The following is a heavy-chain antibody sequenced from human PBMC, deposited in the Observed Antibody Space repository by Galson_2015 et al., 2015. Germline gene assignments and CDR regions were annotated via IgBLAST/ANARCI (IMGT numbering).Heavy chain of an antibody. CDR3: TRYSSGGYYFDS. V-gene: IGHV4-59*01. D-gene: IGHD6-25*01. J-gene: IGHJ4*02. Sequence: SETLSLTCTVSGGSINTYYWSWIRQPPGKGLEWIGYIYYRGSTNYNPSLKSRVSMSVDTSKNQFSLKLNSVTAADTAVYYCTRYSSGGYYFDSWGQGALVTISS. CDR1: GGSINTYY. CDR2: IYYRGST.